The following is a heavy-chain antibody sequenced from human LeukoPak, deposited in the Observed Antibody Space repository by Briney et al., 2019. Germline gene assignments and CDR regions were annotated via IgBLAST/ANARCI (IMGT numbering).Heavy chain of an antibody. Sequence: GGSLRLSCAASGFTFSSYGMHWVRQAPGKGLEWVAVIWYDGSNKYYADSVKGRFTISRDNSKNTLYLQMNSLRAEDTAVYYCARATVTTLGDYWGQGTLVTVPS. V-gene: IGHV3-33*01. CDR2: IWYDGSNK. J-gene: IGHJ4*02. CDR1: GFTFSSYG. CDR3: ARATVTTLGDY. D-gene: IGHD4-17*01.